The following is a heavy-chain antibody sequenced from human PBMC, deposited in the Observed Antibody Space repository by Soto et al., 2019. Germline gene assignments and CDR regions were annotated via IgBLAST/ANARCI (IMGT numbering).Heavy chain of an antibody. Sequence: QVQLQESGPGLVKPSETLSLTCTVSGGSISSYYWSWIRQPPGKGLEWIGYIYYSGSTNYNPSLKSRVTISVDTSKNQFSLKLSSVTAADTAVYYCARGYYDILTGYPRGYFDYWGQGTLVTVSS. CDR3: ARGYYDILTGYPRGYFDY. CDR1: GGSISSYY. D-gene: IGHD3-9*01. V-gene: IGHV4-59*01. CDR2: IYYSGST. J-gene: IGHJ4*02.